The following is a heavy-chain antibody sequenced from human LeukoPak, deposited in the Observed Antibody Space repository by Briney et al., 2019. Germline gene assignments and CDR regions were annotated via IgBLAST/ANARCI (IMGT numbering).Heavy chain of an antibody. CDR2: IYYSGST. J-gene: IGHJ4*02. D-gene: IGHD4-17*01. CDR3: ARLCSLDDYGDYFDY. Sequence: SETLSLTCTVSGGSISSGDYYWSWIRQPPGKGLECIGYIYYSGSTYYNPSLKSRVTISIDTSKNQFSLKLSSVTAADTAVYYCARLCSLDDYGDYFDYWGQGTLVTVSS. CDR1: GGSISSGDYY. V-gene: IGHV4-30-4*01.